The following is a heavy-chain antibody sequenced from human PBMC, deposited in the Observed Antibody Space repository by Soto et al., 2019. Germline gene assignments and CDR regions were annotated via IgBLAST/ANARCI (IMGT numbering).Heavy chain of an antibody. V-gene: IGHV3-7*01. CDR1: GFTFSSYW. Sequence: GGSLRLSCAASGFTFSSYWMTWVRQAPGKGLEWVANIKQDGSEIYYVDSVRGRFTISRDNAKSSLYLQMNSLRAEDTAVYYCARDSVEWLLSFYYYGEDVWGQGTTVTVSS. D-gene: IGHD3-3*01. CDR2: IKQDGSEI. J-gene: IGHJ6*02. CDR3: ARDSVEWLLSFYYYGEDV.